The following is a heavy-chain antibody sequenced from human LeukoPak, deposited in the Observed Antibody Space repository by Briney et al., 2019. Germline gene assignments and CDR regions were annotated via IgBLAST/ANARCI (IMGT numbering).Heavy chain of an antibody. D-gene: IGHD3-10*01. CDR1: GYSISSGYY. V-gene: IGHV4-38-2*02. J-gene: IGHJ5*02. CDR2: IYHGGST. Sequence: SETLSLTCTVSGYSISSGYYWGWIRQPPGKGLEWIGSIYHGGSTYYIPSLKSRVTISVDTSKNQFSLKLRSVTAADTAVYYCARGQYYYGSGSYNWFDPWGQGTLVTVSS. CDR3: ARGQYYYGSGSYNWFDP.